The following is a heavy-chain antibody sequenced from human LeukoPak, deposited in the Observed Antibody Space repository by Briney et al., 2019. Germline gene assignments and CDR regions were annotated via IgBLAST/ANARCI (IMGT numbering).Heavy chain of an antibody. CDR3: TRDLLGLGTTPLDY. J-gene: IGHJ4*02. Sequence: ASVKVSCKAFRYTFTNNYIHLVGQAPGHALEWLGWINPNKGDTNYSQKFQRRVTITSEESISTAFMELTRLVSDDTAVYYCTRDLLGLGTTPLDYWGQGTLVTVSS. CDR1: RYTFTNNY. D-gene: IGHD3-16*01. CDR2: INPNKGDT. V-gene: IGHV1-2*02.